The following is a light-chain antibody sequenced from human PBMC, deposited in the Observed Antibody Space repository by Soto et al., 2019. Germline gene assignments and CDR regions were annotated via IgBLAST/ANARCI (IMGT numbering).Light chain of an antibody. CDR3: QQYNDWPPELT. J-gene: IGKJ4*01. Sequence: EIMMTQSPATLPVSPGERATLSCWASQSVSSNLAWYQQRPGQAPRLLIYDASTRAAGIPARFSGSGSGTEFTLTISGLQSEDFAVYYCQQYNDWPPELTFGGGTEVEIK. CDR2: DAS. CDR1: QSVSSN. V-gene: IGKV3-15*01.